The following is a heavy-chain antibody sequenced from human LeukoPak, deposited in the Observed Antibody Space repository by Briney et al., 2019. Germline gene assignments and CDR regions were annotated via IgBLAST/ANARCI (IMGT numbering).Heavy chain of an antibody. V-gene: IGHV4-4*07. CDR3: ARDREEYYGSGSYSYFDY. CDR1: GGPISRYY. Sequence: PSETLSLTCTVSGGPISRYYWSWIRQPAGKGLEWIRRIYTSGSTNYNPSLKSRVTISVDTSKNQFSLKLSSVTAADTAVYYCARDREEYYGSGSYSYFDYWGQGTLVTVSS. CDR2: IYTSGST. J-gene: IGHJ4*02. D-gene: IGHD3-10*01.